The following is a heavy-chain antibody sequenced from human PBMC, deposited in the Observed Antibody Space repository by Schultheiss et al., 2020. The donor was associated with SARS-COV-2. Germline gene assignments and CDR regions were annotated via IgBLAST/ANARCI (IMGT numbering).Heavy chain of an antibody. V-gene: IGHV3-21*04. CDR1: GFTFSGSA. CDR2: ISSSGRYI. D-gene: IGHD4-23*01. CDR3: ARAVYGGTYGMDV. J-gene: IGHJ6*02. Sequence: GGSLRLSCAASGFTFSGSAMSWVRQAPGKGLEWVSSISSSGRYISYADSVKGRFTISRDNAKNSLYLQMNSLRAEDTAVYYCARAVYGGTYGMDVWGQGTTVTVSS.